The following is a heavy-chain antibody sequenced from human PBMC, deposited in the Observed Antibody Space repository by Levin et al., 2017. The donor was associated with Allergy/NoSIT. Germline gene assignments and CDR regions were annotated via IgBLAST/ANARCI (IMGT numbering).Heavy chain of an antibody. J-gene: IGHJ4*02. CDR3: ARDGSSGWYEDY. V-gene: IGHV3-21*01. CDR2: ISSSSSYI. D-gene: IGHD6-19*01. CDR1: GFTFSSYS. Sequence: GGSLRLSCAASGFTFSSYSMNWVRQAPGKGLEWVSSISSSSSYIYYADSVKGRFTISRDNAKNSLYLQMNSLRAEDTAVYYCARDGSSGWYEDYWGQGTLVTVSS.